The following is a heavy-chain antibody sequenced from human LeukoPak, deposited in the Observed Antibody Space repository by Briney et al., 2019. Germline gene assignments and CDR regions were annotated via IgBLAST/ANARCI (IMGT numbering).Heavy chain of an antibody. CDR1: EYSFTSYY. J-gene: IGHJ4*02. CDR3: ASGGLNWQLVH. V-gene: IGHV1-46*01. Sequence: ASVKVSCQPSEYSFTSYYMHWVRQAPGQGLEWVGVITPSGGTTSYAQNFQGRVTMTRDPSSSTFYMDLSGLRSEDTAVYHCASGGLNWQLVHWGQGTLVSVSS. CDR2: ITPSGGTT. D-gene: IGHD6-13*01.